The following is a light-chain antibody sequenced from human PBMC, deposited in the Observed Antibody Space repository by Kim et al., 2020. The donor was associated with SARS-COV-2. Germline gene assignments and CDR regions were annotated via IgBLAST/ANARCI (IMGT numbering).Light chain of an antibody. V-gene: IGLV3-21*04. Sequence: APGTKATITCGGNNIGIKSVHWYQQKPGQAPVLVIFYDRDRPSGISERFSGSNSGNTATLSISRVEAGDEADYYCQVWDSSTDHRVFGGGTKVTVL. J-gene: IGLJ3*02. CDR1: NIGIKS. CDR3: QVWDSSTDHRV. CDR2: YDR.